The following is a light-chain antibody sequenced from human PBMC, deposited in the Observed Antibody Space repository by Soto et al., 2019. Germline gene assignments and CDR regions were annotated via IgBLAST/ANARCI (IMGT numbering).Light chain of an antibody. CDR1: QSISSW. CDR2: DAS. J-gene: IGKJ1*01. CDR3: QQYNSYWT. V-gene: IGKV1-5*01. Sequence: DIQMTQSPSXLSASVGDRVTITCRASQSISSWLAWYQQKPGKAPKLLIYDASSLESGVPSRFSGSGSGTEFTLTISSLQPDDFATYYCQQYNSYWTFGQXTKVEIK.